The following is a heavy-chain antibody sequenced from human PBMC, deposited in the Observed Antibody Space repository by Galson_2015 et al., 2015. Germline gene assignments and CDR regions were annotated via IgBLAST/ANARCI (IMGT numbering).Heavy chain of an antibody. J-gene: IGHJ3*02. D-gene: IGHD3-3*01. Sequence: SLRLSCAASGFTFTSYAMRWVRQAPGKGLEWVAIVWYDGNNKYYVVSVEGRFTIARDQAKSTVYLQMNSLRAEDTAVYYCARGTGRSASALDIWGQGTMVTVPS. CDR1: GFTFTSYA. V-gene: IGHV3-33*01. CDR3: ARGTGRSASALDI. CDR2: VWYDGNNK.